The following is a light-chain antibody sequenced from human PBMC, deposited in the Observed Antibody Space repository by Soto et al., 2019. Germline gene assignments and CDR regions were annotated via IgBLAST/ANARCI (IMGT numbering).Light chain of an antibody. V-gene: IGKV1-39*01. Sequence: DIQMTQSPSSLSASVGDRVTITCQSSQSIISYLNWYQQKAGKAPQLLIYAASSLQSGVPARFSGSGSGTDFILSISSLQPEDSAIHYCQQSYSSPRTFGQGTKLEI. J-gene: IGKJ2*01. CDR2: AAS. CDR1: QSIISY. CDR3: QQSYSSPRT.